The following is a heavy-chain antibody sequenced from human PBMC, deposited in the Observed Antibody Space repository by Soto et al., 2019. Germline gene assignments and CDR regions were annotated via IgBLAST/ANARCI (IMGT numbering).Heavy chain of an antibody. CDR1: GGSFSGYY. Sequence: QVQLQQWGAGLLKPSETLSLTCAVYGGSFSGYYWSWIRQPPGKGLEWIGEINHSGSTNYNPSLKSSVTISVDTYKNQFSLKLSSVTAADTAVYYCARGWGYYGSGHDYWGQGTLVTVSS. V-gene: IGHV4-34*01. J-gene: IGHJ4*02. CDR2: INHSGST. D-gene: IGHD3-10*01. CDR3: ARGWGYYGSGHDY.